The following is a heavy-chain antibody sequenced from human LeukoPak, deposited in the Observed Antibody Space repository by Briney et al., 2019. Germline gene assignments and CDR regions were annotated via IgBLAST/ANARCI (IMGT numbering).Heavy chain of an antibody. CDR2: MYTSGSP. D-gene: IGHD6-19*01. CDR1: GGSITNYF. V-gene: IGHV4-4*07. J-gene: IGHJ6*02. Sequence: SETLSLTCTVSGGSITNYFWTWIRQSAGKGLEWIGRMYTSGSPTYNPSLKSRILMSIDTSKNQLSLRLTSVTAADTGVYYWALAGPRYNYHGMYVWGQGTTVIVSS. CDR3: ALAGPRYNYHGMYV.